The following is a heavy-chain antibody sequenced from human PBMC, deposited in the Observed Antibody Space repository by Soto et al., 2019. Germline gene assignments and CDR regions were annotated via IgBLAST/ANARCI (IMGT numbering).Heavy chain of an antibody. CDR1: GGSISSGGYS. CDR2: IYHSGST. V-gene: IGHV4-30-2*01. J-gene: IGHJ6*02. D-gene: IGHD2-15*01. Sequence: SETLSLTCAVSGGSISSGGYSWSWIRQPPGKGLEWIGYIYHSGSTYYNPSLKSRVTISVDRSKNQFSLKLSSVTAADTAVYYCAKALGYCSGGSCYPGYYGMDDWGQGTTVAVFS. CDR3: AKALGYCSGGSCYPGYYGMDD.